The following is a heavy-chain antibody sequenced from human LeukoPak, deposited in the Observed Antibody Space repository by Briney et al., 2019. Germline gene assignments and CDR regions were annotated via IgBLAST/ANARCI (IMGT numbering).Heavy chain of an antibody. Sequence: GGSLRLSCAASGFTFNNYAINWVRQAPGKGLEWVSGVSGSGGSTYNADSVKGRFTISRDNSKNTLYLQMNSLRAEDTAVYYCAAGRRNYDILTGYFPGWGQGTLVTVSS. CDR3: AAGRRNYDILTGYFPG. CDR1: GFTFNNYA. D-gene: IGHD3-9*01. V-gene: IGHV3-23*01. CDR2: VSGSGGST. J-gene: IGHJ4*02.